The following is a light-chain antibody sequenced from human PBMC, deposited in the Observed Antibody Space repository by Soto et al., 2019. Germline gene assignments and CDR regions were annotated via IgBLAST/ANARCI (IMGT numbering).Light chain of an antibody. V-gene: IGKV1-5*03. J-gene: IGKJ2*01. CDR1: QSIDNW. Sequence: DIQMTQSPSTLSASVGDRVTITCRASQSIDNWLAWFQQKPGKAPKLLIYKASTLETGAPSRFSGSGSGTEFTLTISSLQPDDFGTYYCQQYKSLSYTFGQGTKLEMK. CDR2: KAS. CDR3: QQYKSLSYT.